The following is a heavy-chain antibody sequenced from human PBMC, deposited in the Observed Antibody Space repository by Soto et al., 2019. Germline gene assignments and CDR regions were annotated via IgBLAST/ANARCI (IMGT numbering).Heavy chain of an antibody. CDR1: GGSISGSSYY. V-gene: IGHV4-39*01. Sequence: SETLSLTCTVSGGSISGSSYYWGWIRQPPGKGLEWIGSIYYSGSTYYNPSLKSRVTISVDTSKNQFSLKLSSVAAADTAVYYCARLSLSAIVLWGQGTLVTVS. J-gene: IGHJ4*02. D-gene: IGHD2-15*01. CDR2: IYYSGST. CDR3: ARLSLSAIVL.